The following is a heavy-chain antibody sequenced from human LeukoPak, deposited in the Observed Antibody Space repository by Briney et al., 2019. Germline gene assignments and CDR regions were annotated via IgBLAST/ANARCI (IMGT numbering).Heavy chain of an antibody. CDR1: GGSISSGSYY. Sequence: SQTLSLTCTVSGGSISSGSYYWSWIRHPAGKGLEWIGRIYTSGSTNYNPSLKSRVTISVDTSKNQFSLKLSSVTAADTAVYYCAPTIAAADTRSFDYWGQGTLVTVSS. V-gene: IGHV4-61*02. CDR3: APTIAAADTRSFDY. D-gene: IGHD6-13*01. CDR2: IYTSGST. J-gene: IGHJ4*02.